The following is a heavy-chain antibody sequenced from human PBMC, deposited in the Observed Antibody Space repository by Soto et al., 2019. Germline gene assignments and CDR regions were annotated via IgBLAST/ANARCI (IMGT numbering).Heavy chain of an antibody. J-gene: IGHJ6*02. V-gene: IGHV3-74*01. CDR1: GFTFSSYW. CDR2: MNEDGGTT. Sequence: PGGSLRLSCAASGFTFSSYWMHWVRQAPGKGLVWVSRMNEDGGTTDYADSVKGRFTISRDNAKNTLYLQMNSLRVEDTAVYYCASDLSGRADVXGQGTTVT. CDR3: ASDLSGRADV. D-gene: IGHD3-10*01.